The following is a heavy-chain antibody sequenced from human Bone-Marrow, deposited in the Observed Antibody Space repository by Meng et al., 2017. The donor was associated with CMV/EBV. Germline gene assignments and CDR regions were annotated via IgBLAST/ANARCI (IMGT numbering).Heavy chain of an antibody. Sequence: GESLKISCAASGFTFSSYSMNWVRQAPGKGLEWVSSISSSSSYIYYADSVKGRFTISRDNAKNSLYLQMNSLRAEDTAVYYCAKDPGGAYSYGDKYYFDYWGQGTLVTVSS. V-gene: IGHV3-21*01. D-gene: IGHD5-18*01. J-gene: IGHJ4*02. CDR3: AKDPGGAYSYGDKYYFDY. CDR2: ISSSSSYI. CDR1: GFTFSSYS.